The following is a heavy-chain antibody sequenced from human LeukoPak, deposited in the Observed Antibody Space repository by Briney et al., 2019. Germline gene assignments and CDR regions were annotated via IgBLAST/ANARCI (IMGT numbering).Heavy chain of an antibody. D-gene: IGHD4-23*01. V-gene: IGHV1-69*04. Sequence: SVKVSCKASGGTFSSYAISWVRQAPGQGLEWMGRIIPILGIANYAQKFQGRVTITADKSTSTAYMELSSLRSEDTAVYYCARDDGFDYGGNSIPLDYWGQGTLVTVSS. CDR1: GGTFSSYA. CDR2: IIPILGIA. J-gene: IGHJ4*02. CDR3: ARDDGFDYGGNSIPLDY.